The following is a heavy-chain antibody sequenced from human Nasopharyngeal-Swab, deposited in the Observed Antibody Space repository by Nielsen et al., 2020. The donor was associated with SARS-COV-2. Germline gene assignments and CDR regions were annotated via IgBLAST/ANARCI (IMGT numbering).Heavy chain of an antibody. V-gene: IGHV4-39*01. D-gene: IGHD6-13*01. CDR2: ISYSGDT. Sequence: WICQPPGKGMEWIGNISYSGDTYYKPSLKRRGTISVDTSKNQFYLKLSSVTAADTAVYYCAMGSAGYLDYWGQGTLVTVSS. J-gene: IGHJ4*02. CDR3: AMGSAGYLDY.